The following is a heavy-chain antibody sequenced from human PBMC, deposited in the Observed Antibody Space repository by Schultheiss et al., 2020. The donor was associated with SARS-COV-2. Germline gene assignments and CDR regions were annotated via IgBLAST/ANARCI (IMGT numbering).Heavy chain of an antibody. CDR2: IYHSGST. D-gene: IGHD4-23*01. V-gene: IGHV4-4*02. CDR1: GGSISSSNW. CDR3: AITGGNSDVDY. Sequence: SETLSLTCAVSGGSISSSNWWSWVRQPPGKGLKWFGEIYHSGSTYYNPSLKSRVTISVDTSKNQFSLKLSSVTAADTAVYYCAITGGNSDVDYWGQGTLVTVSS. J-gene: IGHJ4*02.